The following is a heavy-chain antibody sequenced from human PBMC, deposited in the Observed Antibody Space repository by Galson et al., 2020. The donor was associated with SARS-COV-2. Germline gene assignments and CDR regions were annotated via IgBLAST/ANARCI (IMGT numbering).Heavy chain of an antibody. V-gene: IGHV1-18*01. Sequence: ASVKVSCKSSGYTYTNYGISWVRPAPGQGLEWMAWISAYNGNTNYEQNFQGRVTMTIDTTTSTAYMELRSLRYDDTAVYYCARDSPSSTGAHTFDLWGQGTQVTVSA. D-gene: IGHD2-2*01. CDR3: ARDSPSSTGAHTFDL. CDR2: ISAYNGNT. CDR1: GYTYTNYG. J-gene: IGHJ3*01.